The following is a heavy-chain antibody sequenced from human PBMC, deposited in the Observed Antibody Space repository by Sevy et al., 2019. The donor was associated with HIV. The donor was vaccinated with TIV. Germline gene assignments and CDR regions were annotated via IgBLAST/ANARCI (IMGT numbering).Heavy chain of an antibody. J-gene: IGHJ4*02. CDR1: GFTFSSYA. V-gene: IGHV3-30-3*01. Sequence: GGSLRLSCAASGFTFSSYAMHWVRQAPGKGLEWVAVISYDGSKKYYADSVKGRFTISRDNSKNTLYLEMNSLRAEDTAVYYCARDRDPVVVVAATLDYWGQGTLVTVSS. D-gene: IGHD2-15*01. CDR3: ARDRDPVVVVAATLDY. CDR2: ISYDGSKK.